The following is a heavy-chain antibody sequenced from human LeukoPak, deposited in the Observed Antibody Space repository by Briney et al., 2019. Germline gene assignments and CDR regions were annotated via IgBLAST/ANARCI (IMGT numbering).Heavy chain of an antibody. Sequence: GASVKVSCKVSGYTLTELSMHWVRQAPGKGLEWMGGFDPEDGETIYAQKFQGRVTMTEDTSTDTAYMELSSLRSEDTAVYYCATMYYYDSSGYYHNWFDPWGQGTLVTVSS. CDR2: FDPEDGET. V-gene: IGHV1-24*01. CDR1: GYTLTELS. CDR3: ATMYYYDSSGYYHNWFDP. J-gene: IGHJ5*02. D-gene: IGHD3-22*01.